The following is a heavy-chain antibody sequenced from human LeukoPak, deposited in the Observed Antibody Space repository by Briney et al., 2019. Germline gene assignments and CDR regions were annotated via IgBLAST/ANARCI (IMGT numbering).Heavy chain of an antibody. J-gene: IGHJ4*02. V-gene: IGHV3-48*04. CDR2: ISSSGSTI. CDR1: GFPFSDYG. Sequence: GRSLRLSCAASGFPFSDYGMYWVRQAPGKGLEWVSYISSSGSTIYYADSVKGRFTISRDNAKNSLYLQMNSLRAEDTAVYYCARDTAMQYFDYWGQGTLVTVSS. CDR3: ARDTAMQYFDY. D-gene: IGHD5-18*01.